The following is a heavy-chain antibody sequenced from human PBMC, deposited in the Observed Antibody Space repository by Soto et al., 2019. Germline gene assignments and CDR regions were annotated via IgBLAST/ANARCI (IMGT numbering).Heavy chain of an antibody. CDR1: GFTFSSYA. Sequence: QVQLVESGGGVVQPGRSLRLSCAASGFTFSSYAMHWVRQAPGKGLEWVAVISYDGSNKYYADSVKGRFTISRDNSKNTLYLQMNSLRAEDTAVHYCARERYYFDYWGQGSLVTVSS. CDR3: ARERYYFDY. V-gene: IGHV3-30-3*01. CDR2: ISYDGSNK. J-gene: IGHJ4*02.